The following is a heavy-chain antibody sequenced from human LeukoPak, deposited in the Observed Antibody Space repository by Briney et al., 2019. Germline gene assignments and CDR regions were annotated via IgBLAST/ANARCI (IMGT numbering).Heavy chain of an antibody. V-gene: IGHV4-59*01. J-gene: IGHJ4*02. CDR2: VYYTGSS. Sequence: PSETLSLTCTVSGDSISSSYWSWIRQPPGKGLEWIGYVYYTGSSYYNPSLKSRVTTSIDRSKNQLSLKLTSMTAADTAVYYCAGYGSGSYYKAFDFWGQGILVTVSS. D-gene: IGHD3-10*01. CDR3: AGYGSGSYYKAFDF. CDR1: GDSISSSY.